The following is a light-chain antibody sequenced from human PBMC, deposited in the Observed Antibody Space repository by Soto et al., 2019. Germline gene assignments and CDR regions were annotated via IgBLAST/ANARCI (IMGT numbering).Light chain of an antibody. Sequence: EIVLTQSPGTLSLSPVERATLSCRASQSFNSNYLAWYQKTPGQGPRLLMYGASSRATGIPDRFSGRGSGTDFTLTISRLQPEDVAVYYCQQYDKSPRTFRQGTQVAIK. V-gene: IGKV3-20*01. J-gene: IGKJ1*01. CDR1: QSFNSNY. CDR2: GAS. CDR3: QQYDKSPRT.